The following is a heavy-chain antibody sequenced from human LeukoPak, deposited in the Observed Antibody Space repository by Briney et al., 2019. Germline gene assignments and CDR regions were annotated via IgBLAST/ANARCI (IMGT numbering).Heavy chain of an antibody. CDR3: ARVGATPVDY. V-gene: IGHV4-34*01. D-gene: IGHD1-26*01. Sequence: SETLSLTCAVYGGSFSGYYWSWIRQPPGKGLEWIGEINHSGSTNYNPSLKSRVTISVDTSKNQFSLKLSSMTAADTAVYYCARVGATPVDYWGQGTLVTVSS. J-gene: IGHJ4*02. CDR1: GGSFSGYY. CDR2: INHSGST.